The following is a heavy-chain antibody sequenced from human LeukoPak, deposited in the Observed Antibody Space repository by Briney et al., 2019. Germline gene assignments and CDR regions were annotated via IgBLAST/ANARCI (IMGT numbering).Heavy chain of an antibody. CDR2: ISYDGSDK. Sequence: GGSLRLSCAASGFTFSSYGMHWVRQAPGKGLEWVAVISYDGSDKYYADSVKGRFTISRDNSKNTLYLQMNSLRAEDTAVYYCAKDEDALWGRGTLVTVSS. V-gene: IGHV3-30*18. CDR3: AKDEDAL. CDR1: GFTFSSYG. J-gene: IGHJ4*02.